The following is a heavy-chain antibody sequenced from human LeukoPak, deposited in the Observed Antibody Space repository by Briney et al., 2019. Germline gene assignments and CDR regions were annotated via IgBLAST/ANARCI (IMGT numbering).Heavy chain of an antibody. Sequence: ASVKVSCKASGYTFTSYYMHWVRQAPGQGLEWMGIINPSSGKINYAQKFQGRVTMTRDTSTSTVYMELSSLRSDDTAVYYCARDLASSGYYWDWGRGTLVTVSS. J-gene: IGHJ4*02. V-gene: IGHV1-46*01. D-gene: IGHD3-22*01. CDR3: ARDLASSGYYWD. CDR1: GYTFTSYY. CDR2: INPSSGKI.